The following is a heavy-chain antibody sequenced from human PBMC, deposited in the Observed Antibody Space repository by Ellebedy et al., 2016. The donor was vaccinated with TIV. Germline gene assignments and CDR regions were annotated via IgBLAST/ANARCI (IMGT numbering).Heavy chain of an antibody. CDR2: IRSRGNGYAT. V-gene: IGHV3-73*01. J-gene: IGHJ6*03. CDR1: GFNFSGSA. CDR3: TATANHGYLDV. Sequence: GGSLRLSXGASGFNFSGSAMHWVRQASGKGLEWVGRIRSRGNGYATIYGASVKGRFTFSRDDLKNTAYLQMNSLKTEDTAVYYCTATANHGYLDVWGKGATVTVSS.